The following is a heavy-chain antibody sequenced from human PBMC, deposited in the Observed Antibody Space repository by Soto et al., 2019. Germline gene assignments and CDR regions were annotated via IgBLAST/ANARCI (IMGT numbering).Heavy chain of an antibody. Sequence: GGSLRLSCAASGFTFSSYSMNWVRQAPGKGLEWVSSISSSSSYIYYADSVKGRFTISRDNAKNSLYLQMNSLRAEDTAVYYCARDPPGYCSSTSCYAYYYYYMDVWGKGTTVTVSS. V-gene: IGHV3-21*01. D-gene: IGHD2-2*01. CDR1: GFTFSSYS. CDR3: ARDPPGYCSSTSCYAYYYYYMDV. CDR2: ISSSSSYI. J-gene: IGHJ6*03.